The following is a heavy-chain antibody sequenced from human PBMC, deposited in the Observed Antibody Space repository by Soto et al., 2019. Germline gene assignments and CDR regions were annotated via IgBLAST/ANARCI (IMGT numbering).Heavy chain of an antibody. CDR3: ASAYGSGYMDV. J-gene: IGHJ6*02. D-gene: IGHD3-10*01. V-gene: IGHV4-31*03. Sequence: QVQLQESGPGLGKPSQTLSLTCPVSGGSISSGGYYWSWIRQHPGKGLEWIGYIYDSGSTYYNPCVKSRVTISVDTSKNQFSLKLSSVTAADTGAYYCASAYGSGYMDVWGQGTPVTVSS. CDR2: IYDSGST. CDR1: GGSISSGGYY.